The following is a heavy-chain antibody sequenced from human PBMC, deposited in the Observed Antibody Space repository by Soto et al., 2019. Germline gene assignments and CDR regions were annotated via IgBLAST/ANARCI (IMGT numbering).Heavy chain of an antibody. Sequence: GGSVKVSFKASGLPFTSSAVQWVRQARGQRLEWIGWIVVGSGNTNYAQKFQERVTITRDMSTSTAYMELSSLRSEDTALYYCAADHGIAVAYYWGQGTMVTVSS. V-gene: IGHV1-58*01. D-gene: IGHD6-19*01. CDR2: IVVGSGNT. J-gene: IGHJ4*02. CDR1: GLPFTSSA. CDR3: AADHGIAVAYY.